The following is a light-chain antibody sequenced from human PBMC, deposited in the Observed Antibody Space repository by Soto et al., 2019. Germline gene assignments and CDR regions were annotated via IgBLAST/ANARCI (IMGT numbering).Light chain of an antibody. CDR3: SSYSSGSAPVL. CDR2: EVT. J-gene: IGLJ2*01. CDR1: SSDIGAYNY. Sequence: QSALTQPASVSGSPGQSITISCTGSSSDIGAYNYVSWYQQHPGQAPKLMIYEVTNRPSGVSIRFSGSKSGNAASLTISGLQAEDEADYFCSSYSSGSAPVLFGGGTQLTVL. V-gene: IGLV2-14*01.